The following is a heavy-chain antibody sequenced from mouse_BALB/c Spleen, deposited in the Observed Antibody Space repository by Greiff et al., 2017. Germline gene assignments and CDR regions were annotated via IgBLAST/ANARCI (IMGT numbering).Heavy chain of an antibody. CDR3: AREWDGYLYYFDY. V-gene: IGHV14-3*02. CDR1: GFNIKDTY. CDR2: IDPANGNT. D-gene: IGHD2-3*01. J-gene: IGHJ2*01. Sequence: VQLQQSGAELVKPGASVKLSCTASGFNIKDTYMHWVKQRPEQGLEWIGRIDPANGNTKYDPKFQGKATITADTSSNTAYLQLSSLTSEDTAVYYCAREWDGYLYYFDYWGQGTTLTVSS.